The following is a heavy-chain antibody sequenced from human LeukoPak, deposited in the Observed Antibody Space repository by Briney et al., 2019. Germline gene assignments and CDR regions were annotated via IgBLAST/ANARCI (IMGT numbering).Heavy chain of an antibody. CDR1: GGSISSYY. CDR3: ARDLTYYDFWSGRNYYYMDV. Sequence: PSEPLSLTCTVSGGSISSYYWSWIRQPPGKGLEWLGYIYYSGSTNYNPSLKSRVTISVDTSKNQFSLKLSSVTAADTAVYYCARDLTYYDFWSGRNYYYMDVWGKGTTVTVSS. V-gene: IGHV4-59*01. CDR2: IYYSGST. J-gene: IGHJ6*03. D-gene: IGHD3-3*01.